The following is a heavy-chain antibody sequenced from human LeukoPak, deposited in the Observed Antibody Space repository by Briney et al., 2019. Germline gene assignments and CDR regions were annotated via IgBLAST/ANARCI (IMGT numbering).Heavy chain of an antibody. CDR1: GGSISSYY. J-gene: IGHJ6*02. D-gene: IGHD1-26*01. CDR2: IYYSGST. Sequence: RPSETLPLTCTVSGGSISSYYWSWIRQPPGKGLEWIGYIYYSGSTNYNPSLKSRVTISVDTSKNQFSLKLSSVTAADTAVYYCARVATDYYYYGMDVWGQGTTVTVSS. V-gene: IGHV4-59*01. CDR3: ARVATDYYYYGMDV.